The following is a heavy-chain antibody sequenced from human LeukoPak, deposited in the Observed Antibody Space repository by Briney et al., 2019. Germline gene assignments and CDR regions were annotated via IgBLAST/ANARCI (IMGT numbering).Heavy chain of an antibody. Sequence: ASVKVSCKASGGTFSRYAISWVRQAPGQGLEWMGRIIPIFGTANYAQKFQSRVTITTDESTSTVYIELSSLRSEDTAVYYCASSGYSYVSGGTYDYYFDYWGQGTLVTVSS. J-gene: IGHJ4*02. V-gene: IGHV1-69*05. CDR3: ASSGYSYVSGGTYDYYFDY. CDR1: GGTFSRYA. D-gene: IGHD5-18*01. CDR2: IIPIFGTA.